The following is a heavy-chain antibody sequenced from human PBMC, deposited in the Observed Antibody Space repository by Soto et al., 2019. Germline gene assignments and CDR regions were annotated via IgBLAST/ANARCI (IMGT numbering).Heavy chain of an antibody. J-gene: IGHJ4*02. CDR2: IYHSGST. CDR1: GGSISSSNW. Sequence: SETLSLTCAVSGGSISSSNWWSWVRQPPGKGLEWIGEIYHSGSTNYNPSLKSRVTISVDKSKNQFSLKLSSVTAADMAVYYCARDLGYGSSGYNNTPYGYWGQGTLVTVCS. CDR3: ARDLGYGSSGYNNTPYGY. V-gene: IGHV4-4*02. D-gene: IGHD3-22*01.